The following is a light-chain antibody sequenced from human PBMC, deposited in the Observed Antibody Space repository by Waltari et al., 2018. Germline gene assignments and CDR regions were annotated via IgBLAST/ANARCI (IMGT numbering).Light chain of an antibody. Sequence: QLELTQSPSASASLGASVKLTCTLSSGHITNVVAWHQQQPQKGPRYLMKVNSDGSPSRGDEIPDRFSGSSSGAERYLTISSLQSEDEADYYCQTGGHGTWVFGGGTKLTVL. J-gene: IGLJ3*02. CDR1: SGHITNV. CDR2: VNSDGSP. CDR3: QTGGHGTWV. V-gene: IGLV4-69*01.